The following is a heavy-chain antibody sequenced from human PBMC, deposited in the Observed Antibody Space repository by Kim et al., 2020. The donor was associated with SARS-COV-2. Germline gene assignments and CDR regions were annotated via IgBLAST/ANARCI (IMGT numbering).Heavy chain of an antibody. CDR2: INHSGST. CDR3: AIGPRGIVVVPAEYYFDY. V-gene: IGHV4-34*01. D-gene: IGHD3-22*01. CDR1: GGSFSGYY. J-gene: IGHJ4*02. Sequence: SETLSLTCAVYGGSFSGYYWSWIRQPPGKGLEWIGEINHSGSTNYNPSLKSRVTISVATSKNQFSLKLSSVTAADTAVYYCAIGPRGIVVVPAEYYFDYWGQGTLVTVSS.